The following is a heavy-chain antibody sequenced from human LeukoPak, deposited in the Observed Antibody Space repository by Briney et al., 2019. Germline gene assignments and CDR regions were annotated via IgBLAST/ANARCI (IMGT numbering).Heavy chain of an antibody. CDR2: LSGSGTKT. V-gene: IGHV3-23*01. CDR3: AKDLRATNYYYYGMDV. Sequence: GGSLRLSCAVSGFTFSTNGMTWVRQAPGKGLEWVSFLSGSGTKTYYADSVKGRFTISRDISKNTLYLQMNSLRAEDTAVYCCAKDLRATNYYYYGMDVWGQGTTVIVSS. D-gene: IGHD1-26*01. CDR1: GFTFSTNG. J-gene: IGHJ6*01.